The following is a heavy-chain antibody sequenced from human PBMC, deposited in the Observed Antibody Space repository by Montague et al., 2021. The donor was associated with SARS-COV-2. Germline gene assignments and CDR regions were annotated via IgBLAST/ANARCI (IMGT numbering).Heavy chain of an antibody. J-gene: IGHJ5*02. CDR1: GFTFSAYW. V-gene: IGHV3-74*01. CDR3: VRAFSNSYKWFDP. CDR2: ISADGTTT. Sequence: SLRLSCAASGFTFSAYWMHWVRQAPGQGLEWVARISADGTTTNYADSVKGRFTISRDNAQDTVYLHMNTLTAEDTAVYYCVRAFSNSYKWFDPWGQGTLVTVSS. D-gene: IGHD5-18*01.